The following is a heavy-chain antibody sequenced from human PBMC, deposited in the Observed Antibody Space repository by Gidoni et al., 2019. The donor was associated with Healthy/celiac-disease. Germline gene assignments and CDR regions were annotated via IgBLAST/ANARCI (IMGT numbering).Heavy chain of an antibody. Sequence: QVQLGQSGAEVKKPGSSVKVSCKASGWPFGSSHPSWVRQAPGQGLEWMGGIIPIFGTANYAQKFQGRGTITADESTSTAYMELSSLRSEDTAVYYCARGQNGVTRFDYYYGMDVWGQGTTVTVSS. CDR1: GWPFGSSH. D-gene: IGHD2-21*02. V-gene: IGHV1-69*01. J-gene: IGHJ6*02. CDR2: IIPIFGTA. CDR3: ARGQNGVTRFDYYYGMDV.